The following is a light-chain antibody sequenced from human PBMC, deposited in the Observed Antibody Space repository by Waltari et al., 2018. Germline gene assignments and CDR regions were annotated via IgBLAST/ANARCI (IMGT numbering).Light chain of an antibody. CDR1: KLGGKF. CDR3: LAWENTSVV. CDR2: QDT. J-gene: IGLJ1*01. Sequence: SFDLTQPPLLSVSPGQTATITCSGDKLGGKFVSWYQQKPGQSPLRVIYQDTKPPSGFPGRFSASNSGNTATLAISGTQTMDEADYCCLAWENTSVVFGTGTKVAVL. V-gene: IGLV3-1*01.